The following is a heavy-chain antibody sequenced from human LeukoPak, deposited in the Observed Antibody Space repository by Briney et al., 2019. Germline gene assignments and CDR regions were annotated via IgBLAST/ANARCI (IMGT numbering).Heavy chain of an antibody. Sequence: PSETLSLTCTVSGGSISSSSYYWGWIRQPPGKGLEWIGSIYYSGSTYYNPSLKSRVTISVDTSKNQFSLKLSSVTAAGTAVYYCARQGDVLRFLEWVPNWFDPWGQGTLVTVSS. V-gene: IGHV4-39*01. CDR3: ARQGDVLRFLEWVPNWFDP. D-gene: IGHD3-3*01. J-gene: IGHJ5*02. CDR1: GGSISSSSYY. CDR2: IYYSGST.